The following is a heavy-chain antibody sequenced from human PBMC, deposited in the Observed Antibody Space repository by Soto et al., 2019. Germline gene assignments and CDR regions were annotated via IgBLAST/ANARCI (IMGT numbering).Heavy chain of an antibody. CDR1: GGSISSSSYY. CDR3: ARVRWGEYDSSGNIYNWFDP. J-gene: IGHJ5*02. CDR2: IYYSGST. V-gene: IGHV4-39*01. Sequence: QLQLQESGPGLVKPSETLSLTCTVSGGSISSSSYYWGWIRQPPGKGLEWIGSIYYSGSTYYNPSLKSRVTISVDTSKNQFSLKLSSVTAADTAVYYCARVRWGEYDSSGNIYNWFDPWGQGTLVTVSS. D-gene: IGHD3-22*01.